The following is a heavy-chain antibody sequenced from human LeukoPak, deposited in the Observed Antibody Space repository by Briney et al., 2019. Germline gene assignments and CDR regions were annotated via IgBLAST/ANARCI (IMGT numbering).Heavy chain of an antibody. CDR1: GYTFTGYY. D-gene: IGHD3-10*01. V-gene: IGHV1-69*13. CDR2: IIPILDTA. J-gene: IGHJ6*03. Sequence: GASVKVSCKASGYTFTGYYMHWVRQAPGQGLEWIGDIIPILDTANYAQKFQGRVTITADESATTSYMELSSLRSEDTAVYYCARDATVRGPYGGHHFYSYMDVWGKGTTVTISS. CDR3: ARDATVRGPYGGHHFYSYMDV.